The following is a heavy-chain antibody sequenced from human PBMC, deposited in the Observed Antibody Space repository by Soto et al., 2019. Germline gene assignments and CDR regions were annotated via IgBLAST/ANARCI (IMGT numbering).Heavy chain of an antibody. Sequence: ASVKVSCKASGYTFTSYGISWVRQAPGQGLEWMGWISAYNGNTNYAQKLQGRVTMTTDTSTSTAYMELRSLRSDDTAVYYCARLGWVAVAGNYYYYGMDVWGQGPTVTVS. J-gene: IGHJ6*02. CDR2: ISAYNGNT. D-gene: IGHD6-19*01. CDR1: GYTFTSYG. CDR3: ARLGWVAVAGNYYYYGMDV. V-gene: IGHV1-18*01.